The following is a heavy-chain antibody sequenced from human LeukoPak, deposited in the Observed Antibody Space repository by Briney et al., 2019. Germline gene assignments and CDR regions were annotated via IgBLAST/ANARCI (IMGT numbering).Heavy chain of an antibody. CDR2: ISAHNDNT. D-gene: IGHD3-22*01. J-gene: IGHJ4*02. Sequence: ASVKVSCKASGYIFTSYGISWVRQAPGQGLEWMGWISAHNDNTNYAQKFQGRVTMTTDTFTSTAFLELMSLRSDDTAVYYCARDTARYSSDTSGYYGFDYWGQGTLVTVSS. CDR1: GYIFTSYG. CDR3: ARDTARYSSDTSGYYGFDY. V-gene: IGHV1-18*01.